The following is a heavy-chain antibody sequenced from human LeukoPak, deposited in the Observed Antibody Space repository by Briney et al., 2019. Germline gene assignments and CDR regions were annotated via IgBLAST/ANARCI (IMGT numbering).Heavy chain of an antibody. CDR2: IYHSGST. CDR1: GGSISSGGYS. J-gene: IGHJ4*02. CDR3: ARTIAAAGTSIGFYFDY. Sequence: SETLSLTCAVSGGSISSGGYSWSWIRQPPGKGLEWIGYIYHSGSTYYNPSLKSRVTMSVDRSKNQFSLKLSSVTAADTAVYYCARTIAAAGTSIGFYFDYWGQGTLVTVSS. D-gene: IGHD6-13*01. V-gene: IGHV4-30-2*01.